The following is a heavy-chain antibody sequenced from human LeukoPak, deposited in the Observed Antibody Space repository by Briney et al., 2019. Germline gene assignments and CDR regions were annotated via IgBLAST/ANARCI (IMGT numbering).Heavy chain of an antibody. CDR2: IIPGGGST. V-gene: IGHV1-46*01. CDR3: ARVRVGATRDFDY. J-gene: IGHJ4*02. Sequence: ASVKVSCKASGYTFTNYYMHWVRQAPGQGLEWMGIIIPGGGSTSYAQKFQGRVTITRDTSTSTVYMELSSLRSEDTAVYYCARVRVGATRDFDYWGQGTLVTVSS. CDR1: GYTFTNYY. D-gene: IGHD1-26*01.